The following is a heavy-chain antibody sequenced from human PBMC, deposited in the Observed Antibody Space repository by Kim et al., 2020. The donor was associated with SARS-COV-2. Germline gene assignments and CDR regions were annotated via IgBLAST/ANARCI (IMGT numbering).Heavy chain of an antibody. J-gene: IGHJ4*02. Sequence: GRFTISRDSDKHTLYLRMNSLRAEDTAVYYCARAQGSWFGELLATRYFDYWGQGTLVTVSS. D-gene: IGHD3-10*01. CDR3: ARAQGSWFGELLATRYFDY. V-gene: IGHV3-74*01.